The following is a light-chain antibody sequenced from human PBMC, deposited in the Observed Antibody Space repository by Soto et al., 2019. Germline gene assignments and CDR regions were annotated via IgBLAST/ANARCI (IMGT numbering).Light chain of an antibody. CDR2: VNIDGSH. Sequence: QPVLTQSPSASASLGASVTLTCTLSSGHRNYAIAWHQQQPEKGPRYLMKVNIDGSHNKGDGIPDRFSGSSSGAERYLAISGRQSEDEADYCCQTWGTGIRVFGGGTKVTVL. CDR3: QTWGTGIRV. J-gene: IGLJ2*01. V-gene: IGLV4-69*01. CDR1: SGHRNYA.